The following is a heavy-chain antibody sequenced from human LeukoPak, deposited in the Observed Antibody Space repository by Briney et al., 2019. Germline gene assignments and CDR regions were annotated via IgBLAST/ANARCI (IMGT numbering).Heavy chain of an antibody. D-gene: IGHD3-9*01. CDR3: AKEGLHYDILTGSIYYYGMDV. V-gene: IGHV3-30*18. Sequence: PGGSLRLSCAASGFTFSSYGMHWVRQAPGKGLEWVAVISYDGSNKYYADSVKGRFTISRDNSKNTLYLQMNSLRAEDTAVYYCAKEGLHYDILTGSIYYYGMDVWGQGPRSPSP. CDR1: GFTFSSYG. J-gene: IGHJ6*02. CDR2: ISYDGSNK.